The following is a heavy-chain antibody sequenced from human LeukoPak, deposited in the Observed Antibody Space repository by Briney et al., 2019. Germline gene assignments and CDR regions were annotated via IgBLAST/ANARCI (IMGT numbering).Heavy chain of an antibody. CDR1: GGSFSGYH. CDR2: INHSGST. J-gene: IGHJ4*02. CDR3: ARVGGGYGRFGY. Sequence: SETLSLTCAVYGGSFSGYHWSWIRQPPGKGLEWIGEINHSGSTNYNPSLKSRVTISVDKSKNQFSLKLSSVTAADTAVYYCARVGGGYGRFGYWGQGTLVTVSS. D-gene: IGHD5-12*01. V-gene: IGHV4-34*01.